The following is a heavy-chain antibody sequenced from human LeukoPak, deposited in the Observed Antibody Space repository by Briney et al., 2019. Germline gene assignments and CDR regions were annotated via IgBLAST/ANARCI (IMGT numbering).Heavy chain of an antibody. CDR3: ARAPGGYSSGWAVWFRDI. J-gene: IGHJ3*02. V-gene: IGHV3-21*01. CDR2: ISSSSSYI. CDR1: GFTSSSYS. Sequence: PGGSLRLSCAASGFTSSSYSMNWVRQAPGKGLEWVSSISSSSSYIYYADSVKGRFTISRDNAKNSLYLQMNSLRAEDTAVYYCARAPGGYSSGWAVWFRDIWGQGTMVTVSS. D-gene: IGHD6-19*01.